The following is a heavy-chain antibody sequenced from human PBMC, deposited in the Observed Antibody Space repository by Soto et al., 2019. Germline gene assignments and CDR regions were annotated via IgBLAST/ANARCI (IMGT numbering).Heavy chain of an antibody. CDR2: IYYSGST. Sequence: SETLSLTCTVSGGSISSYYWSWIRQPPGKGLEWIGYIYYSGSTNYNPSLKSRVTISVDTSKNQFSLKLSSVTAADTAVYYCAGQANYVSSFDYGGKEPLVTVPS. CDR1: GGSISSYY. J-gene: IGHJ4*02. CDR3: AGQANYVSSFDY. V-gene: IGHV4-59*12. D-gene: IGHD4-4*01.